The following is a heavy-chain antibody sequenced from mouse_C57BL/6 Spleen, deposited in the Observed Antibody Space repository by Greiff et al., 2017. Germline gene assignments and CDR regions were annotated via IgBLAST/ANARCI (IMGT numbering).Heavy chain of an antibody. CDR2: IYIGNGYT. V-gene: IGHV1-58*01. J-gene: IGHJ1*03. Sequence: VHVKQSGAELVRPGSSVKMSCKTSGYTFTSYGINWVKQRPGQGLEWIGYIYIGNGYTEYNEKFKGKATLTSDTSSSTAYMQLSSLTSEDSAIYFCARSRVYDYDGRPSGGFDVWGTGTTVTVSS. CDR3: ARSRVYDYDGRPSGGFDV. D-gene: IGHD2-4*01. CDR1: GYTFTSYG.